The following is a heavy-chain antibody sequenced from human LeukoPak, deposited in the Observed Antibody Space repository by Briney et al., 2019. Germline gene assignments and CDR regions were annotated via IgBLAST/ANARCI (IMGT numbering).Heavy chain of an antibody. CDR3: ARGRYGGIRKGIYYFDY. D-gene: IGHD4-23*01. J-gene: IGHJ4*02. V-gene: IGHV1-8*03. CDR2: MNPNSGNT. CDR1: GYTFTSYD. Sequence: GASVKVSCKASGYTFTSYDINWVRQATGQGLEWMGWMNPNSGNTGYAQKFQGRVTITRNTSISTAYMELSSLRSEDTAVYYCARGRYGGIRKGIYYFDYWGQGTLVTVSS.